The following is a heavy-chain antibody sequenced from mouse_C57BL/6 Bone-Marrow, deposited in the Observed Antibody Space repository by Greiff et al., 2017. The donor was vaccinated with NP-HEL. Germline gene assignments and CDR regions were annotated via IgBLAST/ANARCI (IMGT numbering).Heavy chain of an antibody. CDR2: ISSGGSYT. CDR1: GFTFSSYG. J-gene: IGHJ2*01. CDR3: ARQDGNYYFDY. Sequence: DVMLVESGGDLVKPGGSLKLSCAASGFTFSSYGMSWVRQTPDKRLEWVATISSGGSYTYYPDSVKGRFTISRDNAKNTLYLQMSSLKSEDTAMYYCARQDGNYYFDYWGQGTTLTVSS. D-gene: IGHD2-1*01. V-gene: IGHV5-6*02.